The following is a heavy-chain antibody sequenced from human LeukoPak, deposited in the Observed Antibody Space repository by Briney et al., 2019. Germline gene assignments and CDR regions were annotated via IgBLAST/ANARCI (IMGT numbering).Heavy chain of an antibody. CDR3: ARVEGYYYGSGSYYNVDAFDI. J-gene: IGHJ3*02. Sequence: PAETLSLTCAVSGGSISSGSYYWGWLPQPAGMGLEGVGRIYTSGSTNYNPALKSLVTISVNTSKTLFSLMLSSVTAADTAVYYCARVEGYYYGSGSYYNVDAFDIWGQGTMVTVSS. D-gene: IGHD3-10*01. CDR1: GGSISSGSYY. V-gene: IGHV4-61*02. CDR2: IYTSGST.